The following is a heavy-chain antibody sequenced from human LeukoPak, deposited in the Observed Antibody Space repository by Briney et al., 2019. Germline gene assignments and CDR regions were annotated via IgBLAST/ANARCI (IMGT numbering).Heavy chain of an antibody. Sequence: GGSLRLSCAASGFTFSSYWMHWVRQAPGKGLVWVSRINSDGSSTSYADSVKGRFTISRDNAKNTLYLQVNSLRAEDTAMYYCARSSVGAGSAFDIWGQGTMVTVSS. V-gene: IGHV3-74*01. CDR3: ARSSVGAGSAFDI. CDR2: INSDGSST. D-gene: IGHD1-26*01. CDR1: GFTFSSYW. J-gene: IGHJ3*02.